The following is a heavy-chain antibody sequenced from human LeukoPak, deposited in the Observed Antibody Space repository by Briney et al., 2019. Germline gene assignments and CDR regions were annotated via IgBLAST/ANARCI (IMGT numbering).Heavy chain of an antibody. J-gene: IGHJ6*03. D-gene: IGHD3-10*01. CDR3: AGSGTYYYYYYMDV. CDR1: GDSVSSKSAA. CDR2: TYYRSKWYD. V-gene: IGHV6-1*01. Sequence: SQTLSLTCAISGDSVSSKSAAWNWIRQSPSRGLEWLGRTYYRSKWYDDYAVSVKSRITINADTSKNQFSLQLNSVTPEDTAVYYCAGSGTYYYYYYMDVWGNGTTVTVSS.